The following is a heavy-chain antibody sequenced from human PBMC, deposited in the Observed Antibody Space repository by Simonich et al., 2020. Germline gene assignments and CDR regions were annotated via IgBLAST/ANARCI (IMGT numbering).Heavy chain of an antibody. J-gene: IGHJ4*02. Sequence: EVQLVESGGGLVQPGGSLKLSCAASGFTFSGSAMHWVRLASGKGSEWVGRIRSKATSYATAYASAVKGRFTISRDDSKNTAYLQMNSLKTEDTAVYYCTRFDYYGSGSYYFDYWGQGTLVTVSS. CDR3: TRFDYYGSGSYYFDY. CDR2: IRSKATSYAT. V-gene: IGHV3-73*02. D-gene: IGHD3-10*01. CDR1: GFTFSGSA.